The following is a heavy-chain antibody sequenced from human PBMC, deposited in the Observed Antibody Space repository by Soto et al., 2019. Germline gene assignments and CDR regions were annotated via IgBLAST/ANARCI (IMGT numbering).Heavy chain of an antibody. CDR2: IKTDGSST. Sequence: EVQLVESGGGLVQPGGSLRLSCAASGFTFSAYWIHWVRQAPEKGLEWVSRIKTDGSSTDYADSVKGRFTISRDNAKNILYLQMDRLRVEDTAVYYCAKREGNTFGLFHWGQGTLVTDSS. CDR1: GFTFSAYW. CDR3: AKREGNTFGLFH. J-gene: IGHJ4*02. V-gene: IGHV3-74*01. D-gene: IGHD5-18*01.